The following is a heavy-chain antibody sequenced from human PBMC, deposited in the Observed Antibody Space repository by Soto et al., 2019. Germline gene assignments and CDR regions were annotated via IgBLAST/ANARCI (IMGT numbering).Heavy chain of an antibody. V-gene: IGHV1-69*13. CDR1: GGTFSSYA. Sequence: GASVKVSWKASGGTFSSYAISWVRQAPGQGLEWMGGIIPIFGTANYAQKFQGRVTITADESTSTAYMELSSLRSEDTAVYYCARGIYQQLVWGGYYYYGMDVWGQGTTVTVSS. J-gene: IGHJ6*02. CDR2: IIPIFGTA. CDR3: ARGIYQQLVWGGYYYYGMDV. D-gene: IGHD6-6*01.